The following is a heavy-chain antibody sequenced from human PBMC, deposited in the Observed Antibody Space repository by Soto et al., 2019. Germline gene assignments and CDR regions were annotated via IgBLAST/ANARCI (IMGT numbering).Heavy chain of an antibody. D-gene: IGHD6-19*01. CDR3: AKDHNSDVPDY. Sequence: EVQLLESGGDLVQPGGSLRLSCAASGFTFSGYAMSWVRQAPGKGLEWVSAISGSGGSTYYSASVRGRFTISRDNSKNTLYLQMNSLRAEDTAVYFCAKDHNSDVPDYWGQGTLVTVSS. CDR2: ISGSGGST. CDR1: GFTFSGYA. J-gene: IGHJ4*02. V-gene: IGHV3-23*01.